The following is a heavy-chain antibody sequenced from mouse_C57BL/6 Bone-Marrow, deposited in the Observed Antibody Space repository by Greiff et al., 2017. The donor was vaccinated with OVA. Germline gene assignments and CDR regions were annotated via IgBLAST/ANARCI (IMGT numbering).Heavy chain of an antibody. CDR1: GFTFTDYY. CDR2: IRNKANGYTT. Sequence: EVKLMESGGGLVQPGGSLSLSCAASGFTFTDYYMSWVRQPPGKALEWLGFIRNKANGYTTEYSASVKGRFTISRDNSQSILYLQMNALRAEDSATYYCARYIRGWFAYWGQGTLVTVSA. V-gene: IGHV7-3*01. J-gene: IGHJ3*01. CDR3: ARYIRGWFAY.